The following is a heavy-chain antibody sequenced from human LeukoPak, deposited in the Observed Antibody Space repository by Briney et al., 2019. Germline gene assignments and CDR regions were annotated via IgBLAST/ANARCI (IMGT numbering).Heavy chain of an antibody. CDR2: INHSGST. CDR1: GGSFSGYY. Sequence: PSETLSLTCAVYGGSFSGYYWSWLRQPPGKGLEWIGEINHSGSTNYNPSLKSRVTISVDTSKNQFSLKLSSVTAADTAVYYCARGEYSSSSGALNWFDPWGQGTLVTVSS. J-gene: IGHJ5*02. D-gene: IGHD6-6*01. CDR3: ARGEYSSSSGALNWFDP. V-gene: IGHV4-34*01.